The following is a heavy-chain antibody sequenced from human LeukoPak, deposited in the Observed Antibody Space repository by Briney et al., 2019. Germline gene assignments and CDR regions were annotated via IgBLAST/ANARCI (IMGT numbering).Heavy chain of an antibody. CDR1: GFTFSSYG. V-gene: IGHV3-33*01. D-gene: IGHD2-15*01. Sequence: GGSLRLSCAASGFTFSSYGMHWVRQAPGKGLEWVAVIWHDESEKYYADSVKGRFTISRDISKNTLYLQMNSLRAEDTAVYYCASGSSWNYDYWGQGTLVAVSS. J-gene: IGHJ4*02. CDR3: ASGSSWNYDY. CDR2: IWHDESEK.